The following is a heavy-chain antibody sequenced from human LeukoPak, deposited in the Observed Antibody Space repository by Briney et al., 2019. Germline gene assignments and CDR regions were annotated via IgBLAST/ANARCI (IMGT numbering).Heavy chain of an antibody. J-gene: IGHJ4*02. CDR1: GGSISSSY. Sequence: SETLSLTCTVSGGSISSSYWGWIRQPPGKGLEWIGSIYYSGSTYYNPSLKSRVTISVDTSKNQFSLKPSSVTAADTAVYYCARAYIQPLFFDYWGQGTLVTVSS. V-gene: IGHV4-39*01. D-gene: IGHD5-18*01. CDR2: IYYSGST. CDR3: ARAYIQPLFFDY.